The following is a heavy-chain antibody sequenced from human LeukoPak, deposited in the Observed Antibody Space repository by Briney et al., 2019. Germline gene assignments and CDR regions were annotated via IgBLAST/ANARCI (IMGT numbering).Heavy chain of an antibody. V-gene: IGHV3-53*01. CDR3: AGRVTMVSGFDP. Sequence: GGSLRLSCAASGFTVSSNYMSWVRQAPGKGLEWVSIIYSGGSTFYADSVKGRFTISRDNSKNTLYLQMNSLRAEDTAVYYCAGRVTMVSGFDPWGQGTLVAVSS. J-gene: IGHJ5*02. CDR1: GFTVSSNY. CDR2: IYSGGST. D-gene: IGHD3-10*01.